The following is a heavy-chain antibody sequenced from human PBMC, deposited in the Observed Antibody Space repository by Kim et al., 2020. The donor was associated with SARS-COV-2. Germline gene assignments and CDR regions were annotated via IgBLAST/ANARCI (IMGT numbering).Heavy chain of an antibody. D-gene: IGHD2-8*01. CDR3: ASKVYGNYPFDY. Sequence: GGSLRLSCAASGFTFNNYAMAWVRQAPGKGLEWVSSIGPSGGDISYADSVKGRFTISRDNSENTLYLQMNSLRAEDTAIYYCASKVYGNYPFDYWGQGTL. CDR2: IGPSGGDI. J-gene: IGHJ4*02. V-gene: IGHV3-23*01. CDR1: GFTFNNYA.